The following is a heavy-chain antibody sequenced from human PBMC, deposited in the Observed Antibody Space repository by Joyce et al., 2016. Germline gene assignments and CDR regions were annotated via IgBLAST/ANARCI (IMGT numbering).Heavy chain of an antibody. CDR3: ARTSTRGFDY. Sequence: QVQLVQSGAEVKRPGSSVKVSCRASGGNFSNYAINWVRQAPGQGLEWLGGIIPMFNAPNDERKFRGRATITADAAATTSFMELSSLTSDDTAIYYCARTSTRGFDYWGQGTLVSVSS. V-gene: IGHV1-69*01. J-gene: IGHJ4*02. CDR2: IIPMFNAP. CDR1: GGNFSNYA.